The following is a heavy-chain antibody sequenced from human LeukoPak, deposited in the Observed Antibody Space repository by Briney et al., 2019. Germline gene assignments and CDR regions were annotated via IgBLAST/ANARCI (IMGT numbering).Heavy chain of an antibody. CDR3: ARTGSYYSLDY. D-gene: IGHD1-26*01. CDR1: GGSFSGYY. Sequence: SETLSLTCAVYGGSFSGYYWSWIRQPPGKGLEWIGEINHSGSTNYNPSLKSRVTISVDTSKNQFTLKLSSVTAADTAVYYCARTGSYYSLDYWGQGTLVTVSS. CDR2: INHSGST. V-gene: IGHV4-34*01. J-gene: IGHJ4*02.